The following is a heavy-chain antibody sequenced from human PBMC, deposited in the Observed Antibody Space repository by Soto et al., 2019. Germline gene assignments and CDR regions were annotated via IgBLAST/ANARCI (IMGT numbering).Heavy chain of an antibody. J-gene: IGHJ6*02. Sequence: GGSLRLPCAASGFTFSAYSMNWVRQAPGKGLEWVSSISSSSSYIYYAGSVKGRFTISRGNAKNSLYLQMNSLRAEDTAVYYCARDSRGGGPLGYYYGMDVWGQGTTVTVSS. CDR2: ISSSSSYI. V-gene: IGHV3-21*01. CDR1: GFTFSAYS. CDR3: ARDSRGGGPLGYYYGMDV. D-gene: IGHD3-16*01.